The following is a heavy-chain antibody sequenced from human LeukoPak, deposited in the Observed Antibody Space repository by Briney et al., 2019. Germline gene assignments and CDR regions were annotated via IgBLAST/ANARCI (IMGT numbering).Heavy chain of an antibody. CDR2: IHHSGST. V-gene: IGHV4-38-2*02. J-gene: IGHJ4*02. Sequence: PSETLSLTCTVSGYSISSDYYWGWIRQPPGKGLEWIGSIHHSGSTYYNPSLKSRVTISVDTSKNQFSLKLRSVTAADTAVYYCAREETGGLYYWGQGTLVTVSS. D-gene: IGHD7-27*01. CDR3: AREETGGLYY. CDR1: GYSISSDYY.